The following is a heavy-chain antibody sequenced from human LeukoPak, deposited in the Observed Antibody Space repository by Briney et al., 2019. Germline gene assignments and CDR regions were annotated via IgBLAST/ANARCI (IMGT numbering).Heavy chain of an antibody. CDR3: ARAGYDSSGYFESGAFDI. CDR2: ISYDGSNK. D-gene: IGHD3-22*01. V-gene: IGHV3-30-3*01. Sequence: GGSLRLSCAASGFTFSSSAMSWVRQAPGKGLEWVAVISYDGSNKYYADSVKGRFTISRDNSKNTLYLQMNSLRAEDTAVYYCARAGYDSSGYFESGAFDIWGQGTMVTVSS. CDR1: GFTFSSSA. J-gene: IGHJ3*02.